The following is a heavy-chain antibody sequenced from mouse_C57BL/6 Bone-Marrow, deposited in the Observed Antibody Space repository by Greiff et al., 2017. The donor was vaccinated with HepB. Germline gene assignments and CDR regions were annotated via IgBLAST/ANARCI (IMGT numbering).Heavy chain of an antibody. J-gene: IGHJ2*01. CDR2: IYPGDGDT. CDR3: ARGGDYGSRWDFDY. V-gene: IGHV1-82*01. D-gene: IGHD1-1*01. Sequence: QVQLKQSGPELVKPGASVKISCKASGYAFSSSWMNWVKQRPGKGLEWIGRIYPGDGDTNYNGKFKGKATLTADKSSSTAYMQLSSLTSEDSAVYFCARGGDYGSRWDFDYWGQGTTLTVSS. CDR1: GYAFSSSW.